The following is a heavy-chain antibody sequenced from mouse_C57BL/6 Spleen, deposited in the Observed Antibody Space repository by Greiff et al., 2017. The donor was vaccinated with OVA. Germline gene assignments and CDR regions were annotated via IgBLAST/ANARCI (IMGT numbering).Heavy chain of an antibody. CDR3: ARVAQATDYYAMDY. CDR2: IDPSDSYT. V-gene: IGHV1-50*01. D-gene: IGHD3-2*02. Sequence: QVQLQQPGAELVKPGASVKLSCKASGYTFTSYWMQWVKQRPGQGLEWIGEIDPSDSYTNYNQKFKGKATLTVDPSSSTAYMQLSSLTSEDSAVYYCARVAQATDYYAMDYWGQGTSVTVSS. J-gene: IGHJ4*01. CDR1: GYTFTSYW.